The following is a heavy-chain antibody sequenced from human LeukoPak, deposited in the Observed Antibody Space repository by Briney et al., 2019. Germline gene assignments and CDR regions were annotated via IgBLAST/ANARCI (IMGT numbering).Heavy chain of an antibody. CDR1: GFVFRNNY. V-gene: IGHV3-66*01. D-gene: IGHD2-2*01. J-gene: IGHJ4*02. CDR2: IYSGGDT. Sequence: SGGSLRLSCAASGFVFRNNYMTWVRQAPGKGLEWVSVIYSGGDTYYADSVRGRFFISRDNSQNMLYLQMKSLRVEDTAVYYCTRSVGASWEGLDYWGQGTLVTVSS. CDR3: TRSVGASWEGLDY.